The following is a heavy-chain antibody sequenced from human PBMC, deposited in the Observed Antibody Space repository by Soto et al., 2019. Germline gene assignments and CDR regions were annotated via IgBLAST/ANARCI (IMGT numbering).Heavy chain of an antibody. V-gene: IGHV4-59*01. CDR3: ARDPGTTVTTPRYYYGMDV. CDR2: IYYSGGT. D-gene: IGHD4-17*01. J-gene: IGHJ6*02. CDR1: GGSISSYY. Sequence: PSETLSLTCTVSGGSISSYYWSWIRQPPGKGLEWIGYIYYSGGTNYNPSLKSRVTISVDTSKNQFSLKLSSVTAADTAVYYCARDPGTTVTTPRYYYGMDVWGQGTTVTVSS.